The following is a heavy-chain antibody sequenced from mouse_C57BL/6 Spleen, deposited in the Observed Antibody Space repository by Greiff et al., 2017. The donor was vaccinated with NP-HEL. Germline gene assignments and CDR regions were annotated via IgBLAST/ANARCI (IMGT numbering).Heavy chain of an antibody. V-gene: IGHV1-26*01. D-gene: IGHD1-1*01. CDR1: GYTFTDYY. Sequence: EVQLQQSGPELVKPGASVKISCKASGYTFTDYYMNWVKQSHGKSLEWIGDINPNNGGTSHNQKFKGKATLTVDKSSSTAYMELRSLTSEDSAVYYCARSDYYYGTFYWYFDVWGTGTTVTVSS. CDR2: INPNNGGT. J-gene: IGHJ1*03. CDR3: ARSDYYYGTFYWYFDV.